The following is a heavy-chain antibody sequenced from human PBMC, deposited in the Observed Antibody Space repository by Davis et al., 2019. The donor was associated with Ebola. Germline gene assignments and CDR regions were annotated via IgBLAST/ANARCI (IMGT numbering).Heavy chain of an antibody. CDR1: GFIFSTYS. Sequence: PGGSLRLSCVVSGFIFSTYSFNWVRQAPGKGLEWVSHISSTGETIYYADSVKGRFHVSRDTAKNSLFLQMNSLRAEDTAVYYCAGQITFGGVWGQGTLVTVSS. J-gene: IGHJ4*02. V-gene: IGHV3-48*01. D-gene: IGHD3-16*01. CDR3: AGQITFGGV. CDR2: ISSTGETI.